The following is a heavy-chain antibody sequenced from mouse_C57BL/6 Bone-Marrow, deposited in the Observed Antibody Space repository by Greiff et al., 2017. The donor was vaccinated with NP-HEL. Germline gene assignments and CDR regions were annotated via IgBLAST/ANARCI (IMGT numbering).Heavy chain of an antibody. Sequence: LVESGAELVKPGASVKISCKASGYAFSSYWMNWVKQRPGKGLEWIGQIYPGDGDTNYNGKFKGKATLTADKSSSTAYMQLSSLTSEDSAVYFCARESYDYWYFDVWGTGTTVTVSS. CDR2: IYPGDGDT. V-gene: IGHV1-80*01. D-gene: IGHD2-3*01. CDR1: GYAFSSYW. CDR3: ARESYDYWYFDV. J-gene: IGHJ1*03.